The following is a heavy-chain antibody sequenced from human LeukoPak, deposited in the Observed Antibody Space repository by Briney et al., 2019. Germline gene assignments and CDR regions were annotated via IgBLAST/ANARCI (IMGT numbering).Heavy chain of an antibody. CDR2: ISYDGSNK. Sequence: GGSLRLSCAASGFTFSSYGMHWVRQAPGKGLEWVAVISYDGSNKYYADSVKGRFTISRDNSKNTLYLQMNSLRSDDTAVYYCAREVRGSYDGFDYWGQGTLVTVSS. J-gene: IGHJ4*02. V-gene: IGHV3-30*03. CDR1: GFTFSSYG. CDR3: AREVRGSYDGFDY. D-gene: IGHD1-26*01.